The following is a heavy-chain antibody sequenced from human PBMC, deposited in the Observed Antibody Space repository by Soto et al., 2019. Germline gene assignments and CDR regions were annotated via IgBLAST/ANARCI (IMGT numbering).Heavy chain of an antibody. V-gene: IGHV1-18*01. J-gene: IGHJ6*02. CDR3: ARDLKGYYDSSGYYGPRYYYYGMDV. CDR2: ISAYNGNT. D-gene: IGHD3-22*01. Sequence: ASVKVSWKASGYTFTSYGISWVRQAPGQGLEWMGWISAYNGNTNYAQKLQGRVTMTTDTSTSTAYMELRSLRSDDTAVYYCARDLKGYYDSSGYYGPRYYYYGMDVWG. CDR1: GYTFTSYG.